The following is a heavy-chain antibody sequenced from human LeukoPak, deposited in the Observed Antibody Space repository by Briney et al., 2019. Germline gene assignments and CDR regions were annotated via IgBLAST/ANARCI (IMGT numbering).Heavy chain of an antibody. D-gene: IGHD3-16*01. CDR3: VAGRWGSLDEFDY. CDR2: ISWDGADT. J-gene: IGHJ4*02. V-gene: IGHV3-43*01. Sequence: PGGSLRLSCAASGLTFEDYTMHWVRQAPGKGLEWISLISWDGADTYYADSVKGRFTISRDNTKNSLYLQMNSLRTEDIALYYCVAGRWGSLDEFDYWGQGTLVTVSS. CDR1: GLTFEDYT.